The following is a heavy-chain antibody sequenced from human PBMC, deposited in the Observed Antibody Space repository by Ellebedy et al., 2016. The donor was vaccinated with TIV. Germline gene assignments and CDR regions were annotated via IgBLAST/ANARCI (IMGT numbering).Heavy chain of an antibody. CDR2: IYPGDSDT. CDR1: GYSFTSYW. D-gene: IGHD6-6*01. CDR3: ARRKYSSSKAYYYYYGMDV. J-gene: IGHJ6*02. Sequence: GESLKISCKGSGYSFTSYWIGWVRQMPGKGLEWMGIIYPGDSDTRYSPSFQGQVTISADKSIGTAYLQWSSLKASDTAMYYCARRKYSSSKAYYYYYGMDVWGQGTTVTVSS. V-gene: IGHV5-51*01.